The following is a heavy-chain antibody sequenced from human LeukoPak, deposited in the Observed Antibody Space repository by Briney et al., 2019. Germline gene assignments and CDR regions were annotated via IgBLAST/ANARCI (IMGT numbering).Heavy chain of an antibody. D-gene: IGHD6-6*01. V-gene: IGHV3-21*01. J-gene: IGHJ4*02. CDR2: ITSSSSYI. CDR1: GFTFSSYG. Sequence: GGSLRLSCAASGFTFSSYGMHWVRQAPGKGLEWVSSITSSSSYIYYADSVKGRFTISRDNAKNSLYLQMNSLRAEDTAVYYCARSYSSSRGTFDCWGQGTLVTVSS. CDR3: ARSYSSSRGTFDC.